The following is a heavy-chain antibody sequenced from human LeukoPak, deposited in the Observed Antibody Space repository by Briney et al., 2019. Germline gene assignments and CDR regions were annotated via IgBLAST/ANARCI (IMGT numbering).Heavy chain of an antibody. V-gene: IGHV3-23*01. CDR3: AKKPIAAAGKSFFDY. Sequence: PGGSLRLSCAASGFTVSSNYMSWVRQAPGKGLEWVSAISGSGGSTYYADSVKGRFTISRDNSKNTLYLQMNSLRAEDTAVYYCAKKPIAAAGKSFFDYWGQGTLVTVSS. CDR2: ISGSGGST. D-gene: IGHD6-13*01. J-gene: IGHJ4*02. CDR1: GFTVSSNY.